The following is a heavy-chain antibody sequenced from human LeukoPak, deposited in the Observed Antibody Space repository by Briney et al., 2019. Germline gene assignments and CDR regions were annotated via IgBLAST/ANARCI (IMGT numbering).Heavy chain of an antibody. CDR1: GFTFSSYW. V-gene: IGHV3-48*02. CDR2: ISSSSSTI. Sequence: GGSPRLSCAASGFTFSSYWMSWVRQAPGKGLEWVSYISSSSSTIYYADSVKGRFTISRDNAKNSLYLQMNSLRDEDTAVYYCARKVEMATSYFDYWGQGTLVTVSS. J-gene: IGHJ4*02. D-gene: IGHD5-24*01. CDR3: ARKVEMATSYFDY.